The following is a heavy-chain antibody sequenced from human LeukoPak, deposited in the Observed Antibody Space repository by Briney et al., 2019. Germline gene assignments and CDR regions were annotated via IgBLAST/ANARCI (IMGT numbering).Heavy chain of an antibody. CDR1: GYTFTSYG. V-gene: IGHV1-18*01. Sequence: ASVKVSCKASGYTFTSYGISWVRQAPGQGLEWMGWISAYNGDTNYAQNLQGGVTMTTDTSTNTAYMELRSLRSGDTAVYYCARGPYCSGGTCYSQFLDHWGQGTLVTVSS. J-gene: IGHJ4*02. CDR2: ISAYNGDT. CDR3: ARGPYCSGGTCYSQFLDH. D-gene: IGHD2-15*01.